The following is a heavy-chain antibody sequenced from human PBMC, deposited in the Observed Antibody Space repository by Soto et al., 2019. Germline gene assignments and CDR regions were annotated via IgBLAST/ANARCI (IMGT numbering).Heavy chain of an antibody. CDR3: ARGQKLFQDGRFDY. CDR1: GYTFTSYG. CDR2: ISAYNGNT. Sequence: ASVKVSCKASGYTFTSYGITRVRQAPGQGLEWMGWISAYNGNTNYAQRLQGRVTMTTDTSTTTAYMELRSLRSDDTAVYYCARGQKLFQDGRFDYWGQGTLVTVSS. J-gene: IGHJ4*02. V-gene: IGHV1-18*01. D-gene: IGHD1-1*01.